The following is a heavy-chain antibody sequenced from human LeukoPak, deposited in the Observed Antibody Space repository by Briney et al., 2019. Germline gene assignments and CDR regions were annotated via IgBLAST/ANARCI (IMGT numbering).Heavy chain of an antibody. CDR2: ISSSSSYI. V-gene: IGHV3-21*01. CDR1: GCTFSSYS. D-gene: IGHD3-22*01. Sequence: GGSLRLSCAASGCTFSSYSMNWVRQAPGKGLEWVSSISSSSSYIYYADSVKGRFTISRDNAKNSLYLQMNSLRAEDTAVYYCAREQTHYYDSSGYSLDYWGQGTLVTVSS. J-gene: IGHJ4*02. CDR3: AREQTHYYDSSGYSLDY.